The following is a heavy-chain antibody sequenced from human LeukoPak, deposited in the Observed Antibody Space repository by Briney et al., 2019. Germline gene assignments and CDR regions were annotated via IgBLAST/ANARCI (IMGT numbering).Heavy chain of an antibody. V-gene: IGHV3-7*01. J-gene: IGHJ3*02. CDR1: GFNFNTHW. D-gene: IGHD2-21*01. Sequence: GGSLRLSCVASGFNFNTHWMSWVRQAPGKGLEWVANINEDGSEKYYVDSVKGRFTISRANAKNSLNLQLNGLRAEDTGLYYGAREEDGGEWGRAFDIWGQGTMVTVSS. CDR2: INEDGSEK. CDR3: AREEDGGEWGRAFDI.